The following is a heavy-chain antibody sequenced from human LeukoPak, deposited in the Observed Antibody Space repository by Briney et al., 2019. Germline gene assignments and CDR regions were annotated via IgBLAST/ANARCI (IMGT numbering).Heavy chain of an antibody. D-gene: IGHD2-21*02. V-gene: IGHV1-69*05. J-gene: IGHJ4*02. CDR1: GGTFSSYA. Sequence: SVKVSCKASGGTFSSYAISWVRQAPGQGLEWMGGIIPIFGTANYAQKFQGRVTITTDESTSTAYMELSSLRSEDTAVYYCARSIVVVAAFDYWGQGTLVTVSS. CDR2: IIPIFGTA. CDR3: ARSIVVVAAFDY.